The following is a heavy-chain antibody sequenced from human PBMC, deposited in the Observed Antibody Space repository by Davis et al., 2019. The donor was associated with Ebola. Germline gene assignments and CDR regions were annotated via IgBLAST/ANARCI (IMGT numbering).Heavy chain of an antibody. CDR2: IRSKANSYAT. CDR3: TSAITKTAS. D-gene: IGHD5-24*01. Sequence: GSLRLSCAASGFTFSGSAMHWVRQASGKGLEWVGRIRSKANSYATAYAASVKGRFTISRDDSKNTAYLQMNSLKTEDTAVYYCTSAITKTASWGQGTLVIVSS. J-gene: IGHJ5*02. V-gene: IGHV3-73*01. CDR1: GFTFSGSA.